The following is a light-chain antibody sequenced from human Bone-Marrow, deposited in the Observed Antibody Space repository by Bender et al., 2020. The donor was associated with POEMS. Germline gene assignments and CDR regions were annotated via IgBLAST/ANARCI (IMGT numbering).Light chain of an antibody. Sequence: QSALTQPASVSGSPGQSITISCTGTSSDVGTYNLVSWYQHHPGEAPKLIIYDVIYRPSEVSSRFSASKSGNTASLTVSGLQSEDEADYYCSSYTSSNTVIFGGGTKLTVL. V-gene: IGLV2-14*02. CDR3: SSYTSSNTVI. CDR2: DVI. CDR1: SSDVGTYNL. J-gene: IGLJ2*01.